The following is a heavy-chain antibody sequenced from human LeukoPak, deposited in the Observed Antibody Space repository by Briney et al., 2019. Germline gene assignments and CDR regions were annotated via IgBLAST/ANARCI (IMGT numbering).Heavy chain of an antibody. Sequence: GGSLRLSCAASGFTFSSYGMHWVRQAPGKGLEWVAVIWYDGSNKYYADSVKGRFTISRDNSKNTLYLQMNSLRAEDTAVYYCARDQGDYGGYGDYWGQGTLVTVSS. CDR1: GFTFSSYG. CDR3: ARDQGDYGGYGDY. D-gene: IGHD4-17*01. CDR2: IWYDGSNK. V-gene: IGHV3-33*08. J-gene: IGHJ4*02.